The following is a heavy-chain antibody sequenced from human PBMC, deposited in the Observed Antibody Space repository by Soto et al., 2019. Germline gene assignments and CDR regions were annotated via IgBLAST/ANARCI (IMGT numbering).Heavy chain of an antibody. V-gene: IGHV4-59*01. CDR1: GGSISTFY. Sequence: SETLSLTCTVSGGSISTFYWSWIRQPPGKGLELIGYTYNSGSTNYNPSLKSRVTISVDTSKNQFSLKLNSVTAADTAVYYCASAQGWSTEYMGVWGKGTTVTVSS. CDR3: ASAQGWSTEYMGV. D-gene: IGHD2-15*01. J-gene: IGHJ6*03. CDR2: TYNSGST.